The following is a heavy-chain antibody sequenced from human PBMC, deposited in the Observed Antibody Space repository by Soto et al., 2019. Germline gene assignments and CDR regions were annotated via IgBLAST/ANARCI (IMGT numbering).Heavy chain of an antibody. CDR2: IDPDGSQK. CDR3: ARDMGPSGAYGY. V-gene: IGHV3-7*03. CDR1: GFTFSTYW. D-gene: IGHD1-26*01. Sequence: EVQLVDSGGDLVQPGGSLRLSCAASGFTFSTYWMSWVRQAPGKGLEWVAKIDPDGSQKYYVDSVKGRFTISRDNAKNSLYLQMNSLRAEDTAVYYCARDMGPSGAYGYWGQGTLVTVSS. J-gene: IGHJ4*02.